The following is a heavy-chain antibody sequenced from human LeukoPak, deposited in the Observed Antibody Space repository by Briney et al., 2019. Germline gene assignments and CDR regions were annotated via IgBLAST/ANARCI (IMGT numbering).Heavy chain of an antibody. V-gene: IGHV1-46*01. CDR2: INPSGGST. CDR1: GYTLTGYY. D-gene: IGHD6-19*01. CDR3: ARVAVAARGPFDP. Sequence: ASVKVSCKASGYTLTGYYMHWVRQAPGQGLEWKGWINPSGGSTSYAQKFQGRVTMTRDTSTSTVYMELSSLRSEDTAVYYCARVAVAARGPFDPWGQGTLVTVSS. J-gene: IGHJ5*02.